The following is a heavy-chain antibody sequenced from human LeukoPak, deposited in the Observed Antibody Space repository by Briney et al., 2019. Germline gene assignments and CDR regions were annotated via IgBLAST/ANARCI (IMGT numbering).Heavy chain of an antibody. CDR3: ARHYIETGGGDAFDS. D-gene: IGHD2-15*01. CDR1: AGSIRAYY. CDR2: IYYSGST. J-gene: IGHJ3*02. V-gene: IGHV4-59*08. Sequence: SETLSLTRTVAAGSIRAYYWTCIRQSPGKGLEWLGYIYYSGSTNYNPSLKSRVTMSVDTSKNQFSLKLSSVTAADTAVYASARHYIETGGGDAFDSWGQGTMVTVSS.